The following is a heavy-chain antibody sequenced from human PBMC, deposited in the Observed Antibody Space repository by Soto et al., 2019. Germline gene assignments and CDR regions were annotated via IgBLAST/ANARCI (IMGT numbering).Heavy chain of an antibody. CDR2: IIPILGIA. Sequence: QVQLVQSGAEVKKPGSSVKVSCKASGGTFSSYTISWVRQAPGQGLEWMGRIIPILGIANYAQKFQGRVTITADKSTSTAYMELSSLRSEDTAVYYCARGYPGECSSTSCPVDYWGQGTLVTVSS. CDR1: GGTFSSYT. D-gene: IGHD2-2*01. V-gene: IGHV1-69*02. J-gene: IGHJ4*02. CDR3: ARGYPGECSSTSCPVDY.